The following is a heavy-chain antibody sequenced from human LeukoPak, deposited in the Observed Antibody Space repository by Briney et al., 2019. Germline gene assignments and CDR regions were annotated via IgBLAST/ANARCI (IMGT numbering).Heavy chain of an antibody. CDR3: ARARTSATYYNYAFDV. CDR2: MSFDGTNT. J-gene: IGHJ3*01. V-gene: IGHV3-30*03. Sequence: PGGSLRLSCAASGFTFSIYGMHWARQAPGKGLEWVAVMSFDGTNTYYAESVRGRSTISRDNSKNTLYLQMNSLRAEDTALYYCARARTSATYYNYAFDVWGQGTMVTVSS. D-gene: IGHD1-26*01. CDR1: GFTFSIYG.